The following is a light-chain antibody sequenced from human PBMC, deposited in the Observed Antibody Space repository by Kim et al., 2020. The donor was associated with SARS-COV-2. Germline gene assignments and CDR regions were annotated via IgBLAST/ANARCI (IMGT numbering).Light chain of an antibody. V-gene: IGKV4-1*01. CDR3: QQYYGTPFT. J-gene: IGKJ4*01. CDR1: QSVLYSSNNKNY. CDR2: WAS. Sequence: DIVMTQSPDSLAVSLGERATINCKASQSVLYSSNNKNYLAWYQRKPGQPPKLLIYWASTRESGVPDRFSGSGSGTDFTLTISSLQAEDVAVYYCQQYYGTPFTFGGGTKLEI.